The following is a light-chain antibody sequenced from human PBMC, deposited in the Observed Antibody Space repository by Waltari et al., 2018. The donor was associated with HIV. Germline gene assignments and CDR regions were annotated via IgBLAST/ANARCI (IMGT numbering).Light chain of an antibody. J-gene: IGKJ3*01. CDR1: QSISRY. V-gene: IGKV1-39*01. CDR3: QQSYSTPFT. CDR2: ATS. Sequence: DIQMTQSPSSLSASVGDTVTITCRASQSISRYLNWYRQRPGKAPNLLIYATSSLQSSVPSRFGGSGSGTDFTLTITSLQPEDFATYYCQQSYSTPFTFGPGTKVDV.